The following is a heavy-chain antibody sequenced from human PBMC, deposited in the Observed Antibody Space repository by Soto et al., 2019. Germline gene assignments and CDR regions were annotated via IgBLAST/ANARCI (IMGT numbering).Heavy chain of an antibody. CDR2: ISYDGSNK. CDR1: GFTFSSYA. D-gene: IGHD1-1*01. CDR3: VLDWNHRRGD. Sequence: QVQLGESGGGVVQPGRSLRLSCAASGFTFSSYAMHWVRKAPGKGLEWVAVISYDGSNKYYADSVKGRFTISRDNSKNTLYLQMNSLRAEDKAVYYCVLDWNHRRGDWGQGTLVTVSS. V-gene: IGHV3-30-3*01. J-gene: IGHJ4*02.